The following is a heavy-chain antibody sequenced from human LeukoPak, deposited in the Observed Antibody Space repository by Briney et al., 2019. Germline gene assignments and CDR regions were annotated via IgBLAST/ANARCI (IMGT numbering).Heavy chain of an antibody. CDR3: ARRVTAIRSGVLSGVRNWFDP. CDR1: GGSISSGSYY. V-gene: IGHV4-61*02. D-gene: IGHD2-21*02. J-gene: IGHJ5*02. Sequence: PSQTLSITCTASGGSISSGSYYRSWIRQPAGKGLDWIGRIYTSGSTNYNPSFKSRVTISVDTSKNQSSLKLSSVTAADTAVYYCARRVTAIRSGVLSGVRNWFDPWGQGTLVTVSS. CDR2: IYTSGST.